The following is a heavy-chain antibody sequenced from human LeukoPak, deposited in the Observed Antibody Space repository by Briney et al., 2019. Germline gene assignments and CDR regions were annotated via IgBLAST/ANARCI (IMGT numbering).Heavy chain of an antibody. CDR1: GFTFSSYG. D-gene: IGHD5-24*01. CDR2: ISGSGGST. V-gene: IGHV3-23*01. J-gene: IGHJ5*02. CDR3: ARDNSVRDEAWWFNP. Sequence: GGTLRLSCGASGFTFSSYGMSWVRQAPGKGVEWVSAISGSGGSTYYADSVKGRFTISRDNSKNTLYLQMNSLRAEDTAVYYCARDNSVRDEAWWFNPWGQGTLVTVSS.